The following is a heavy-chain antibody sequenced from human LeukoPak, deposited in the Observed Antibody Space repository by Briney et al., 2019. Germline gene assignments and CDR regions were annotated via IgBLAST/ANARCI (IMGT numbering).Heavy chain of an antibody. CDR3: AKDNGVPYYFDY. D-gene: IGHD2-8*01. V-gene: IGHV3-23*01. J-gene: IGHJ4*02. Sequence: GGSLRVSCAASGFTFSSYAMSWVRQAPGKGLEWVSAISGSGGSTYYADSVKGRFTISRDNSKNTLYLQMNSLRAEDTAVYYCAKDNGVPYYFDYWGQGTLVTVSS. CDR2: ISGSGGST. CDR1: GFTFSSYA.